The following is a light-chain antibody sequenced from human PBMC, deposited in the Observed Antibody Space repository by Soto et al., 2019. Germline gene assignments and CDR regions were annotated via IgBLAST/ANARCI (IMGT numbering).Light chain of an antibody. Sequence: AIRMTQSPSSLSASTGDRVTITCRASQGISSYLAWYQQKPGKAPKLLIYAASTLQSGVPSRFIGSGSGTDFTLTISCMQSEDFATYCCQQYYSYPRTFGQGTKVEIK. CDR3: QQYYSYPRT. CDR1: QGISSY. V-gene: IGKV1-8*01. J-gene: IGKJ1*01. CDR2: AAS.